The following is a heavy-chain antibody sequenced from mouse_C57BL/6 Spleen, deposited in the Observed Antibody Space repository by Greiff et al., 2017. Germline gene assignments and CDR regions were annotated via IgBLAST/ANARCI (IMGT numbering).Heavy chain of an antibody. J-gene: IGHJ4*01. V-gene: IGHV5-16*01. CDR2: INYDGSST. Sequence: EVQLVESEGGLVQPGSSMKLSCTASGFTFSDYYMAWVRQVPEKGLEWVANINYDGSSTYYLDSLKSRFIISRDNAKNILYLQMSSLKSEDTATYYCARDSPAYAMDYWGQGTSVTVSS. D-gene: IGHD6-2*01. CDR3: ARDSPAYAMDY. CDR1: GFTFSDYY.